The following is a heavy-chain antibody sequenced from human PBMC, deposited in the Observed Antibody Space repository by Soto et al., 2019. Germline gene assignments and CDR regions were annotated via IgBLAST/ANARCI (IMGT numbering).Heavy chain of an antibody. CDR1: GLTFNSYA. J-gene: IGHJ6*03. V-gene: IGHV3-23*01. CDR3: AKDSRSLTRITIFGVDYMDV. D-gene: IGHD3-3*01. CDR2: ISDSGGST. Sequence: EVQLLESGGGLVQPEGSLRLSCAASGLTFNSYAMSWVRQAPGKGLEWVAAISDSGGSTYYADSVKGRFTISRDNSKNTLYLQMISLRLEDTAVYYCAKDSRSLTRITIFGVDYMDVWGKGTTVTVSS.